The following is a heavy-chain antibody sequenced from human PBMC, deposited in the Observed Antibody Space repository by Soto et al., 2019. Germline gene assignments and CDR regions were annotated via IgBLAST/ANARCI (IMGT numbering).Heavy chain of an antibody. V-gene: IGHV4-39*01. CDR1: GGSISSSSYF. J-gene: IGHJ5*02. CDR3: ARHRSDFWFDP. D-gene: IGHD2-15*01. CDR2: IYYSGST. Sequence: QLQLQESGPGLVKPSETLSLTCTVSGGSISSSSYFWGWIRQPPGKGLECIGSIYYSGSTYYNPSLKGRVTVSVDTSKNQFSLKLSTVTAADTAVYYCARHRSDFWFDPWGQGTLVTVSS.